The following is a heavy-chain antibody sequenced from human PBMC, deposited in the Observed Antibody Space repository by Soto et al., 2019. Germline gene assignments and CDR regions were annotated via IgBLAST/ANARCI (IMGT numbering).Heavy chain of an antibody. CDR3: ARQAHAIAAAGKVYYYYGMDV. D-gene: IGHD6-13*01. J-gene: IGHJ6*02. V-gene: IGHV4-59*08. Sequence: SETLSLTCTVSGGSISSYYWSWIRQPPGKGLEWIGYIYYSGRTNYNPSLKSRVTISVDTSKNQFSRKLSSVTAADTAVYYCARQAHAIAAAGKVYYYYGMDVWGQGTTVTVSS. CDR2: IYYSGRT. CDR1: GGSISSYY.